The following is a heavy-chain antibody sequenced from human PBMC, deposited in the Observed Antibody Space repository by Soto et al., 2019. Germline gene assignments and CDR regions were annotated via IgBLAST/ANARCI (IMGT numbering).Heavy chain of an antibody. J-gene: IGHJ4*02. CDR1: GYTLTELS. Sequence: ASVKVSCKVSGYTLTELSMHWVRQAPGKGLEWMGGFDPEDGETIYAQKFQGRVTMTEDTSTDTAYMELSSLRSEDTAVYYCATDSRIAARLGGGFDYWGQGTLVTVSS. CDR3: ATDSRIAARLGGGFDY. V-gene: IGHV1-24*01. D-gene: IGHD6-6*01. CDR2: FDPEDGET.